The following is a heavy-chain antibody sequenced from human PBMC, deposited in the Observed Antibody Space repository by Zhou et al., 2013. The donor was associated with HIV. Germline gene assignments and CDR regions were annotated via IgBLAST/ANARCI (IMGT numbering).Heavy chain of an antibody. Sequence: QVQLVQSGAEVKKPGSSVKVSCKASGGTFSSYAISWVRQAPGQGLEWMGWISPYNGNTNYAQKLQGRVTMTTDTSTSKAYMEVRSLRTDDTAVYYCARDLSGSYHDAFDYLGQGTMVTVSS. CDR1: GGTFSSYA. CDR2: ISPYNGNT. D-gene: IGHD1-26*01. V-gene: IGHV1-18*01. CDR3: ARDLSGSYHDAFDY. J-gene: IGHJ3*01.